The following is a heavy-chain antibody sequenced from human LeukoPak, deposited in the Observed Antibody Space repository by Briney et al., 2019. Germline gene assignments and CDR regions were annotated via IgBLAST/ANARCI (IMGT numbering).Heavy chain of an antibody. D-gene: IGHD6-19*01. Sequence: AGGSLRLSCGASGFTFSSYAMSWVRQAPGKGQEWVSAISGSGGSTYYADSVKGRFTISRDNSKNTLYLQMNSLRAEDTAVYYCAKRSSGYSSALYYFDYWGQGTLVTVSS. CDR1: GFTFSSYA. CDR2: ISGSGGST. CDR3: AKRSSGYSSALYYFDY. V-gene: IGHV3-23*01. J-gene: IGHJ4*02.